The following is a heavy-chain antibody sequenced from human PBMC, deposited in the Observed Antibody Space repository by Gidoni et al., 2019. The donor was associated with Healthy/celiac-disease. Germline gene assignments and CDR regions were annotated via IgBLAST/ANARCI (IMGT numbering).Heavy chain of an antibody. Sequence: QVQLVESGGGVVLPGRSLRLSCAASGFTFSSYGMHWVRQAPGKGLEWVAVISYDGSNKYYADSVKGRFTISRDNSKNTLYLQMNSLRAEDTAVYYCATTNLVVVVAATRPYWGQGTLVTVSS. CDR1: GFTFSSYG. V-gene: IGHV3-30*03. CDR3: ATTNLVVVVAATRPY. J-gene: IGHJ4*02. CDR2: ISYDGSNK. D-gene: IGHD2-15*01.